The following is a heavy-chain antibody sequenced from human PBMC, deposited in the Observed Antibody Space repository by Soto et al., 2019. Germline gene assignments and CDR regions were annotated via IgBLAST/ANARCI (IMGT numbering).Heavy chain of an antibody. CDR3: AKEGYYGDYGGENCFDS. D-gene: IGHD4-17*01. CDR2: INSDGSHT. Sequence: EVQLVESGGGLVQPGGSLRLSCAASGFTFFAYWIHWVRQVPGKGLVWVSRINSDGSHTSYADSVRGRFTSSRDNSKNTVYLQRNSLTAGDTAVYYCAKEGYYGDYGGENCFDSWGQGSLVTVSS. J-gene: IGHJ5*01. V-gene: IGHV3-74*01. CDR1: GFTFFAYW.